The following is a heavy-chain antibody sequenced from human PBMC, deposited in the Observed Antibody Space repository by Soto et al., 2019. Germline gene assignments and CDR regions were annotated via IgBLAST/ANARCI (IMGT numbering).Heavy chain of an antibody. D-gene: IGHD6-19*01. CDR2: IWYDGSNK. V-gene: IGHV3-33*01. J-gene: IGHJ5*02. CDR3: ARDLVPGTWWCDP. CDR1: GFTFSSYG. Sequence: QVQLVESGGGVVQPGRSLRLSCAASGFTFSSYGMHWVRQAPGKGLEWVAVIWYDGSNKYYADSVKGRFTISRDNSKNTLYVQMNSLTAEDTDVYYCARDLVPGTWWCDPWGQGTLVTVSS.